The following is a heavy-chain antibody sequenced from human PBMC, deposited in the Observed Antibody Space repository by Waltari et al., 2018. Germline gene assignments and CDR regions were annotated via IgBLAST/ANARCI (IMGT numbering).Heavy chain of an antibody. J-gene: IGHJ6*02. Sequence: EVQLVESGGGLVQPGGSLRLSCAASGFTFSSYSMNWVRQAPGKGLEWGSYISSSSSTIYYADSVKGRFTISRDNAKNSLYLQMNSLRAEDTAVYYCARVVIPPDGMDVWGQGTTVTVSS. CDR3: ARVVIPPDGMDV. CDR1: GFTFSSYS. D-gene: IGHD3-22*01. V-gene: IGHV3-48*01. CDR2: ISSSSSTI.